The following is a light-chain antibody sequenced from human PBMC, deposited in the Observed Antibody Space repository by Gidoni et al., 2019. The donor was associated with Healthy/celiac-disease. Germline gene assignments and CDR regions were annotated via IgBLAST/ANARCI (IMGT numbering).Light chain of an antibody. Sequence: QSALTQPASVSGSPGQSITISCTGTSSDVGGYNSVSWYQQHPGKAPKLMIYDVSNRPSGVSNRFSGSKSGNTASLTISGLQAEDEADYYCSSYTSSSRGWVFGGGTKLTVL. CDR1: SSDVGGYNS. J-gene: IGLJ3*02. CDR3: SSYTSSSRGWV. CDR2: DVS. V-gene: IGLV2-14*03.